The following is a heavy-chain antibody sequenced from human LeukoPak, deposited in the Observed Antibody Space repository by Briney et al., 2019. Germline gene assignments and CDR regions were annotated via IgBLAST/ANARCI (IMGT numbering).Heavy chain of an antibody. CDR2: MNPNSGNT. Sequence: ASVKVSCTASGYTFTSYDINWVRQATGQGLEWMGWMNPNSGNTGYAQSFQGRVTMTRNTSISTAYMELSSLRSEDTAVYYCARFRRGGSAYGSDYWGQGTLVTVSS. V-gene: IGHV1-8*01. D-gene: IGHD1-26*01. J-gene: IGHJ4*02. CDR1: GYTFTSYD. CDR3: ARFRRGGSAYGSDY.